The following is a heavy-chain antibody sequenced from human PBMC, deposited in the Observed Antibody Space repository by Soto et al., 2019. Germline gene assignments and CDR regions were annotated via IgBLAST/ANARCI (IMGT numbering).Heavy chain of an antibody. Sequence: GSLRLSCTASGFNLRDQALSWVRQSPGGWLEWVSGISGMEDRTNYADFVKGRFFISKDRAKNTLNLQMNGLRDDDTAVYYCAKTYTRGWGQGTQVNVS. D-gene: IGHD3-10*01. CDR2: ISGMEDRT. CDR1: GFNLRDQA. J-gene: IGHJ4*02. CDR3: AKTYTRG. V-gene: IGHV3-23*01.